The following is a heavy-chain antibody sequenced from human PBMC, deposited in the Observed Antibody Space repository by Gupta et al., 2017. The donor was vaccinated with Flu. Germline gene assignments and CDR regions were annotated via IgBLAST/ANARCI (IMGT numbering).Heavy chain of an antibody. CDR1: GFTFGSYE. CDR3: ARKYCSSTSCLLDY. CDR2: ISNIGSTI. Sequence: EVQLVESGGGLVQPGGSLRLSCAAYGFTFGSYEMTWVRQAPGKGLEWVSYISNIGSTIYADSVKGRFTISRDNAKNSLYLQMNSLRAEDTAVYYCARKYCSSTSCLLDYWGRGTLVTVSS. V-gene: IGHV3-48*03. D-gene: IGHD2-2*01. J-gene: IGHJ4*02.